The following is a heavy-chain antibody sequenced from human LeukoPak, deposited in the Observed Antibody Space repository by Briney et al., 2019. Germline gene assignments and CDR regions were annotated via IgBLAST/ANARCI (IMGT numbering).Heavy chain of an antibody. Sequence: GESLKISCKASGYSFTSYWIGWVRQMPGKGLEWMGIIYPGDSDTRYSPSFQGQVTISVDKSISTAYLQWSSLKASDTAMYYCARRYYGSGSGYYYYMDVWGRGTTVTISS. D-gene: IGHD3-10*01. J-gene: IGHJ6*03. CDR2: IYPGDSDT. V-gene: IGHV5-51*01. CDR1: GYSFTSYW. CDR3: ARRYYGSGSGYYYYMDV.